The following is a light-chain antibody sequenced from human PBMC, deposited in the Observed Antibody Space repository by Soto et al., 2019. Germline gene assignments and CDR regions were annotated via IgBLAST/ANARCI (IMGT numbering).Light chain of an antibody. CDR2: EVS. CDR1: SSDVGAYNY. J-gene: IGLJ2*01. Sequence: LTQPASVSGSPGQSITISCTGTSSDVGAYNYVSWFQQYPGKAPRLMIYEVSNRPSGVSNRFSGSKSGNTASLTISGLQAEDEADYYCSSYTTSSTLVVFGGGTKVTVL. CDR3: SSYTTSSTLVV. V-gene: IGLV2-14*01.